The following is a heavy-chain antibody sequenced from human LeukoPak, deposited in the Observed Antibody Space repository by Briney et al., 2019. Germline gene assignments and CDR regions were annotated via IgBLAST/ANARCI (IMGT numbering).Heavy chain of an antibody. CDR2: ISYDGTSK. J-gene: IGHJ4*02. Sequence: GGSLRLSCAASGFTFSRNAMHWVRQAPGKGLEWVASISYDGTSKYYADSVKGRFTISRDNFKKTLYLQMNSLRAEDTAVYYCARDKEGRSSGYLSPGLDYWGQGTLVTVSS. V-gene: IGHV3-30*03. D-gene: IGHD3-22*01. CDR3: ARDKEGRSSGYLSPGLDY. CDR1: GFTFSRNA.